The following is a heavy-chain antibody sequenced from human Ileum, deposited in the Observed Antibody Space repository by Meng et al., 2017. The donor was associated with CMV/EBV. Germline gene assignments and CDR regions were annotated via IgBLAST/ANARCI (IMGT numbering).Heavy chain of an antibody. J-gene: IGHJ5*02. Sequence: ASVKVSCKASGYIFTGYYIHWVRQAPGQGLEWMGWINPDSGDTNSVQNFQGRVTMTRDTSISTVYMELTRLRFDDTAVYYCARGPKGRPTIFGVNWFDPWGQGTLVTVSS. D-gene: IGHD3-3*01. CDR1: GYIFTGYY. CDR2: INPDSGDT. V-gene: IGHV1-2*02. CDR3: ARGPKGRPTIFGVNWFDP.